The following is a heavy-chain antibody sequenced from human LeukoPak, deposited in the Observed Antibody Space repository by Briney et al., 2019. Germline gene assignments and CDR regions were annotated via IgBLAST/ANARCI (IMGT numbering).Heavy chain of an antibody. CDR1: GFTFSSYA. CDR2: ISYDGSNK. Sequence: GGSLRLSCAASGFTFSSYAMSWVRQAPGKGLEWVAVISYDGSNKYYADSVKGRFTISRDNTKNTLYLQMNSLRAEDTAVYYCARDRPGGIDYWGQGTLVTVSS. J-gene: IGHJ4*02. D-gene: IGHD3-16*01. CDR3: ARDRPGGIDY. V-gene: IGHV3-30*04.